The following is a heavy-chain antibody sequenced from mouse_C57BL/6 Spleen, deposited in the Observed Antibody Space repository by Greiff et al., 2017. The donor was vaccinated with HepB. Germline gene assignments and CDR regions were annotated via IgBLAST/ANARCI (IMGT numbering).Heavy chain of an antibody. Sequence: QVQLQHSGAELARPGASVKLSCKASGYTFTSYGISWVKQRTGQGLEWIGEIYPRSGNTYYNEKFKGKATLTADKSSSTAYMELRSLTSEDSAVYFCARGAITTVVAYWYFDVWGTGTTVTVSS. CDR1: GYTFTSYG. CDR3: ARGAITTVVAYWYFDV. J-gene: IGHJ1*03. V-gene: IGHV1-81*01. D-gene: IGHD1-1*01. CDR2: IYPRSGNT.